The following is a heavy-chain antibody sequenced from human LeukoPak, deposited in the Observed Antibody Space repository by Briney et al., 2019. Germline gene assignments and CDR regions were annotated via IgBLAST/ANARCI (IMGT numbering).Heavy chain of an antibody. D-gene: IGHD3-16*01. Sequence: GESLNISCKHSRYNFACQQIGWERQMPGPILKRMGIINPGNSDIVYTPSFPGQVSFSADTSTSSVFLQWGSLKASDSAMFYCSKRAFSDASPVAWGEGTLVTVPS. CDR2: INPGNSDI. CDR1: RYNFACQQ. V-gene: IGHV5-51*01. CDR3: SKRAFSDASPVA. J-gene: IGHJ5*02.